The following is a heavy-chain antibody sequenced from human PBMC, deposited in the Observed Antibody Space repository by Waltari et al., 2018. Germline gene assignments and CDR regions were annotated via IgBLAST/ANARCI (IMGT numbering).Heavy chain of an antibody. CDR2: MRSSGSPI. D-gene: IGHD4-4*01. CDR1: GFALSSSE. V-gene: IGHV3-48*03. CDR3: ARCDYRQVGYGMDV. Sequence: DVQLVESGGDLVQPGGSLRLSCSASGFALSSSEMNWVRQAPGKGLEWIAYMRSSGSPIHYSDSVKGRFTISRDSANNSLYLQMNSLTVADTAVYFCARCDYRQVGYGMDVWGQGTTVTVSS. J-gene: IGHJ6*02.